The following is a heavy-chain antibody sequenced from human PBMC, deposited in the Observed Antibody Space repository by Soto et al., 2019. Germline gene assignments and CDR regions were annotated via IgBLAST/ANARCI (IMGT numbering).Heavy chain of an antibody. Sequence: ASVKVSCKASGYTFTSYAMHWVRQAPGQRLEWMGWINAGNGNTKYSQKFQGRVTITRDTSASTAYMELSSLRSEDTAAYYCARAPARYDILTGYYLPNDYWGQGTLVTVSS. D-gene: IGHD3-9*01. CDR3: ARAPARYDILTGYYLPNDY. CDR2: INAGNGNT. J-gene: IGHJ4*02. CDR1: GYTFTSYA. V-gene: IGHV1-3*01.